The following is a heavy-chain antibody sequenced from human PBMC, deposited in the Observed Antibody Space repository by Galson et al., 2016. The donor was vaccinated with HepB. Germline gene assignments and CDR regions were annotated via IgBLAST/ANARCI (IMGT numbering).Heavy chain of an antibody. CDR1: GFTFTTYG. CDR3: ARGMGVVLRVIADLFDY. D-gene: IGHD3-16*02. CDR2: ISFAGTNK. Sequence: SLRLSCAASGFTFTTYGMHRVRRAPGKGLASVAIISFAGTNKYYADSVKGRFTISRTNSKNTLSLQMNSLRAEDTAVYYCARGMGVVLRVIADLFDYWGQGTLVTVSS. V-gene: IGHV3-30*03. J-gene: IGHJ4*02.